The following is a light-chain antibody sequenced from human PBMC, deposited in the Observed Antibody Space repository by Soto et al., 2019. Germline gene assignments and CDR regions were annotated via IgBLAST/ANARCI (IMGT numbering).Light chain of an antibody. CDR2: DNN. V-gene: IGLV1-51*01. J-gene: IGLJ2*01. Sequence: QSVLTQPPSVSPAPGQKVTISCSGSSSNIGNNYVSWYQQLPGTAPKLLIYDNNKRPTGIPDRFSGSKSGTSDTLGITGLQTGDEADYYCGTWDSSLSAVVFGGGTKLAVL. CDR3: GTWDSSLSAVV. CDR1: SSNIGNNY.